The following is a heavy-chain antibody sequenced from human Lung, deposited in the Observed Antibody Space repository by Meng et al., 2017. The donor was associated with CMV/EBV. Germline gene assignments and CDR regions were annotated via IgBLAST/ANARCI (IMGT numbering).Heavy chain of an antibody. V-gene: IGHV3-23*01. CDR1: GFTFSSYA. CDR2: ISGSGSST. D-gene: IGHD2-2*01. CDR3: AKIWYDIVVVPAAPVY. J-gene: IGHJ4*02. Sequence: GEXXKISCAASGFTFSSYAMSWVRQAPGKGLEWVSAISGSGSSTYYADSVKGRFTISRDNSKNTLYLQMNSLRAEDTAVYYCAKIWYDIVVVPAAPVYWGQGTXVTVSS.